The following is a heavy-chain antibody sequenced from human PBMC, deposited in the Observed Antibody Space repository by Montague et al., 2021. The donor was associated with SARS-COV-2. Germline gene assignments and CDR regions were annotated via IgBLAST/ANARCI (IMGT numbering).Heavy chain of an antibody. CDR2: IYYSGST. V-gene: IGHV4-59*01. D-gene: IGHD3-22*01. J-gene: IGHJ3*02. Sequence: SETLSLTCTVSGGSISSYYWSWIRRPPGKGLEWIGYIYYSGSTNYNPSLKSRVTISVDTSQNQFSLKLSSVTAADTAVYYCARKVRYYYDSSGPGAFDIWGQGTMVTVSS. CDR3: ARKVRYYYDSSGPGAFDI. CDR1: GGSISSYY.